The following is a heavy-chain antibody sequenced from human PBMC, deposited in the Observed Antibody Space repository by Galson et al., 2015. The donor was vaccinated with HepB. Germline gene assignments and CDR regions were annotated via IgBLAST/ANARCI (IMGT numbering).Heavy chain of an antibody. D-gene: IGHD3-10*01. CDR1: GGTFSSYA. Sequence: SVKVSCRASGGTFSSYAISWVRQAPGQGLEWMGGIIPIFGTANYAQKFQGRVTMTEDTSTDTAYMELSSLRSEDTAVYYCAPQGLRSSRVAFDIWGQGTMVTVSS. V-gene: IGHV1-69*06. CDR3: APQGLRSSRVAFDI. J-gene: IGHJ3*02. CDR2: IIPIFGTA.